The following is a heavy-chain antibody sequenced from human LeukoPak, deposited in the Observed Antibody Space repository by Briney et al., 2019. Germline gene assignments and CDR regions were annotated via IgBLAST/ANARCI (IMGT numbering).Heavy chain of an antibody. V-gene: IGHV1-69*04. Sequence: SVKVSCKASGGTFSSYAISWVRQAPGQGLEWMGRIIPIFGIANYAQKFQGRVTITADKSTSTAYMELSSLRSEGTAVYYCARGPGAAADDPWGQGTLVTVSS. J-gene: IGHJ5*02. CDR2: IIPIFGIA. CDR1: GGTFSSYA. CDR3: ARGPGAAADDP. D-gene: IGHD6-13*01.